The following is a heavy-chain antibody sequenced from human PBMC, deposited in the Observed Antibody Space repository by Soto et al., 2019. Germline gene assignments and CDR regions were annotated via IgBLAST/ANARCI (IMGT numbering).Heavy chain of an antibody. D-gene: IGHD7-27*01. CDR3: ANDLLGTLIPGY. CDR2: INWNSGSI. Sequence: PGGSLRLSCAASGFTFDDYAMHWVRQVPGKGLEVVSGINWNSGSIGYADSAKGRFTISSDNSKNTLYLQMNSLRDEDTAIYYCANDLLGTLIPGYWGQGTLVTVSS. V-gene: IGHV3-9*01. CDR1: GFTFDDYA. J-gene: IGHJ4*02.